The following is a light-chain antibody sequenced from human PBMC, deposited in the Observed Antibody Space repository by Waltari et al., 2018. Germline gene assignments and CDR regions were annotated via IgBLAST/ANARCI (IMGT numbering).Light chain of an antibody. V-gene: IGKV3-20*01. CDR1: QSVSSSY. Sequence: ETGLTQSPGTLALSTGERATLSCRASQSVSSSYLAWYQQKPGQAPRVLIHGASNRATGIPDRFSGSGSGTDFTLTISRLEPEDFAVYYCQQYGSSPWTFGQGTKVEIK. CDR3: QQYGSSPWT. J-gene: IGKJ1*01. CDR2: GAS.